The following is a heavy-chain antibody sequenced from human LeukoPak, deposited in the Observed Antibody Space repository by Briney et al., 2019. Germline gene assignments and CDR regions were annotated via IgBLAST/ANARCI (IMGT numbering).Heavy chain of an antibody. CDR1: GFTFSSYA. CDR2: ISGSGGST. D-gene: IGHD3-10*01. CDR3: AKVFRRFGVKKPHDY. Sequence: PGRSLRLSCAASGFTFSSYAMSWVRQAPGKGLEWVSAISGSGGSTYYADSVKGRFTISRDNSKNTLYLQMNSLRAEDTAVYYCAKVFRRFGVKKPHDYWGQGTLVTVSS. J-gene: IGHJ4*02. V-gene: IGHV3-23*01.